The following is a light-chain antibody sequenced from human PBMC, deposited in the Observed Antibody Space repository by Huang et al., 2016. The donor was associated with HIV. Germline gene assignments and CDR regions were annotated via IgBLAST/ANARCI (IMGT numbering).Light chain of an antibody. CDR2: ATS. CDR1: QSIGSY. CDR3: QQTNSAPLT. V-gene: IGKV1-39*01. J-gene: IGKJ4*01. Sequence: DIQMTQSPSSLSASVGDRVTITCRASQSIGSYLHWYQQKPGKAPKLLIYATSSLQSGVPSRFSGSGSGTDFTLTISSLQPEDFASYFCQQTNSAPLTFGGGTKVEIK.